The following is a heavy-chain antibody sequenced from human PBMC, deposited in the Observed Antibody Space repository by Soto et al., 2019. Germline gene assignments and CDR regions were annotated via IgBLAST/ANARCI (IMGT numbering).Heavy chain of an antibody. CDR3: ARDAYNWNYALDY. CDR2: INAGNGNT. V-gene: IGHV1-3*01. CDR1: GYTFTSYA. J-gene: IGHJ4*02. Sequence: ASVKVSCKASGYTFTSYAMHWVRQAPGQRLEWMGWINAGNGNTKYSQKFQGRVTITRDTSASTAYMELSSLRSADTAVYYCARDAYNWNYALDYWGQGTLVTVSS. D-gene: IGHD1-7*01.